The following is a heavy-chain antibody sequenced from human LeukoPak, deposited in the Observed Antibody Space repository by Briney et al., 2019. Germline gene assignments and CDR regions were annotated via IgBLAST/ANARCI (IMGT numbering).Heavy chain of an antibody. V-gene: IGHV3-53*01. CDR3: ARDCSSSCSPYYGMDV. J-gene: IGHJ6*02. CDR2: IHSGGTT. CDR1: GFTVSSNY. Sequence: GGSLRLSCAASGFTVSSNYMSWVRQAPGKGLEWASIIHSGGTTNYVDSVKGRFTISRDNSRNTLYLQMNSLRAEDTAVYYCARDCSSSCSPYYGMDVWGQGTTVTVSS. D-gene: IGHD2-2*01.